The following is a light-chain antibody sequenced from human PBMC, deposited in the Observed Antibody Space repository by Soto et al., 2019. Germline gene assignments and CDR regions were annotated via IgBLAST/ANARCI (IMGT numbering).Light chain of an antibody. CDR2: DAS. Sequence: EIVLTQSPATLSLSPGERATLSCRASQSVSDYLAWYQQRPGQAPRLLIFDASNRATGIPARFSGSGSGTDFTLTISSLEPEDFAVYYCQQLGTWFTFGPGTRVDFK. J-gene: IGKJ3*01. CDR3: QQLGTWFT. CDR1: QSVSDY. V-gene: IGKV3-11*01.